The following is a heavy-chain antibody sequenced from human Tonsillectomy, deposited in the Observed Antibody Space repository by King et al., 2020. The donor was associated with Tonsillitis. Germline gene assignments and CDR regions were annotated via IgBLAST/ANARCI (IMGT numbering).Heavy chain of an antibody. J-gene: IGHJ2*01. Sequence: VQLQQWGAGLLKPSETLSLTCAVFGGSFSSHYWSWIRQPPGQGLEWIGEINHRGSTNSNPSLKSRVTVSVDTSKNQFSLKLSSVTAADTAVYYCATGGTSPTYFDLWGRGTLVTVSS. CDR1: GGSFSSHY. V-gene: IGHV4-34*01. CDR3: ATGGTSPTYFDL. CDR2: INHRGST.